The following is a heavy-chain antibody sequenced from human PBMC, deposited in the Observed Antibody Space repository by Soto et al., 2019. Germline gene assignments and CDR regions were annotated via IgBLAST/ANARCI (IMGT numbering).Heavy chain of an antibody. CDR2: ISGYNGNT. CDR3: ARDLTPREWLFPGIGYHLDY. Sequence: QVQLVQSGAEVKKPGASVKVSCKASGYTFTSYGISWVRQAPGQGLEWMGLISGYNGNTNYAQKLQGRVIMTTDTSTSTAYMELRSLRSDDTAVYYCARDLTPREWLFPGIGYHLDYWGQGTLVTVSS. D-gene: IGHD3-3*01. V-gene: IGHV1-18*01. J-gene: IGHJ4*02. CDR1: GYTFTSYG.